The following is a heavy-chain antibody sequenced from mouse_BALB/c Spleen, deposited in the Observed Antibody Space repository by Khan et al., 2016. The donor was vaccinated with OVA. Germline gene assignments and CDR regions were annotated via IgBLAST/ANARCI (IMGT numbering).Heavy chain of an antibody. D-gene: IGHD2-3*01. Sequence: QIQLVQSGPELKKPGETVKISCKSSGYTFTNYGMNWVKQAPGKGLKWMGWINTNTGEPTYAEEFKGRFAFSLETSASTAYLQINNLKNEDTATYFCARDGSYYAMDYGGQGTSVTVSS. J-gene: IGHJ4*01. CDR2: INTNTGEP. V-gene: IGHV9-3*02. CDR3: ARDGSYYAMDY. CDR1: GYTFTNYG.